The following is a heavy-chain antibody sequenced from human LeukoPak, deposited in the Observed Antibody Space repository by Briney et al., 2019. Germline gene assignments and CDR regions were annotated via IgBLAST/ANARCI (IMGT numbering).Heavy chain of an antibody. CDR3: ARDLGFWSGPDY. CDR2: IFYSGST. V-gene: IGHV4-39*07. Sequence: PSETLSLTCTVSGGSTSSSSYYWGWIRQPPGKGLEWIGSIFYSGSTYYNPSLESRVTISVDTSKNQFSLKLSSVTAADTAVYYCARDLGFWSGPDYWGQGTLVTVSS. J-gene: IGHJ4*02. D-gene: IGHD3-3*01. CDR1: GGSTSSSSYY.